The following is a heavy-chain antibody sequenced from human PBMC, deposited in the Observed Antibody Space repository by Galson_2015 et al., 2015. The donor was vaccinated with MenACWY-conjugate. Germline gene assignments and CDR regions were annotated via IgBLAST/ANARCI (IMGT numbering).Heavy chain of an antibody. J-gene: IGHJ3*02. D-gene: IGHD2-21*02. CDR1: GGSISSSSYY. V-gene: IGHV4-39*01. CDR3: ARHRAYCGGDCYSSSGAFDAFDI. Sequence: LSLTCTVSGGSISSSSYYWGWIRQPPGKGLEWIGSIYYSGSTYYNPSLKSRVTISVDTSKNQFSLKLSSVTAADTAVYYCARHRAYCGGDCYSSSGAFDAFDIWGQGTMVTVSS. CDR2: IYYSGST.